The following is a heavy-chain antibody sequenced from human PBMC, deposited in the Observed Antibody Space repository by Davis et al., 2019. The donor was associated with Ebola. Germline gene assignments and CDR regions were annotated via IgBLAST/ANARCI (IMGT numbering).Heavy chain of an antibody. CDR1: GFTFSDYY. V-gene: IGHV3-11*04. Sequence: GGSLRLSCAASGFTFSDYYMSWIRQAPGKGLEWVSYISSSGSTIYYADSVKGRFTISRDNAKNSLYLQMNSLRAEDTAVYYCARSGYCISTSCYVGELDYWGQGTLVTVSS. J-gene: IGHJ4*02. CDR2: ISSSGSTI. CDR3: ARSGYCISTSCYVGELDY. D-gene: IGHD2-2*01.